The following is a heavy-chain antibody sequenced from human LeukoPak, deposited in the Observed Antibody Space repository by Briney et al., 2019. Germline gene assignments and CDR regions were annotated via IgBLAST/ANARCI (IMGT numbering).Heavy chain of an antibody. Sequence: GESPKTSRKGSGYSFTSYWIGWGRQMPGKGLEWMGIIYPGDSDTRYSPSFQGQITISADKSISTAYLQWSSLKASDAATYYCARHGGGFDYWGQGTLVTVSS. V-gene: IGHV5-51*01. CDR3: ARHGGGFDY. CDR1: GYSFTSYW. J-gene: IGHJ4*02. D-gene: IGHD3-16*01. CDR2: IYPGDSDT.